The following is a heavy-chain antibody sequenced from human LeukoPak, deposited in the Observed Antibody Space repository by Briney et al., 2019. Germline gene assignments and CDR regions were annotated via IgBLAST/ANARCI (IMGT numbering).Heavy chain of an antibody. V-gene: IGHV4-59*05. J-gene: IGHJ4*02. CDR1: GGSISSYY. CDR3: AREVAPGRYYFDY. CDR2: IYYSGST. D-gene: IGHD2-15*01. Sequence: SETLSLTCTVSGGSISSYYWSWIRQPPGKGLEWIGSIYYSGSTYYNPSLKSRVTISVDTSKNQFSLKLSSVTAADTAVYYCAREVAPGRYYFDYWGQGTLVTVSS.